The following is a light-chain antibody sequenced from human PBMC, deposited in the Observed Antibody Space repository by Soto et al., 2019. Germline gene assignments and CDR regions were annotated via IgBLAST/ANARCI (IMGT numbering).Light chain of an antibody. J-gene: IGLJ1*01. V-gene: IGLV1-44*01. CDR2: SNN. CDR1: SSNIGSNT. Sequence: QSVLTQPPSASGTPGQRVTISCSGSSSNIGSNTVNCYQQLPGTAPKLLIYSNNQRPSGVPYRFSGSKSGTSASLAISGLQSEDEADYYCAAWDDSLNGYVFGTGTKVTVL. CDR3: AAWDDSLNGYV.